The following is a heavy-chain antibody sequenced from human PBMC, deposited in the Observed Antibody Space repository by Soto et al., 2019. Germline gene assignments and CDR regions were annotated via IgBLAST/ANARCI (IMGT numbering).Heavy chain of an antibody. Sequence: GGSLRLSCAASGFTFSSYEMNWVRQAPGKGLYWVSYISSGGSTIYCADSVKGRFTISRDNAKNSLYLQMNSLRAEDTAVYYCARDRGNYYDSWGQGTLVTVSS. CDR3: ARDRGNYYDS. V-gene: IGHV3-48*03. J-gene: IGHJ4*02. CDR2: ISSGGSTI. D-gene: IGHD1-26*01. CDR1: GFTFSSYE.